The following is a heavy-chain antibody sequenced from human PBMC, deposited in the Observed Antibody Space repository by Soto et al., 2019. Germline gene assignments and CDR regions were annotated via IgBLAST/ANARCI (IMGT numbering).Heavy chain of an antibody. D-gene: IGHD2-8*01. CDR3: ARSRDRCGGAGYSVYAPFGP. J-gene: IGHJ3*01. CDR1: GATYSPFIAYA. CDR2: IIPLGSSQ. V-gene: IGHV1-69*04. Sequence: QVQLVQSGAEVKKPGSLLKVSCKASGATYSPFIAYAISWLRQAPGQGLEWMGSIIPLGSSQHYAEGFQGRATISADSSAFSVSVELTTLTSDDAAVYFCARSRDRCGGAGYSVYAPFGPWGRGTAVTVSS.